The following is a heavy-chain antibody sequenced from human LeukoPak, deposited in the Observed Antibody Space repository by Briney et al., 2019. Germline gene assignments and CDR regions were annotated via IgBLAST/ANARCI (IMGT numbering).Heavy chain of an antibody. Sequence: GGSLRLSCAASGFTFSSYEMNWVRQAPGKGLEWVSYISSSGSTKYYADSVKGRFTIARDNARNSLFLQMNSLRAEDTAVYYCARVGAHSRYYFEYWGQGTLVTVSS. CDR1: GFTFSSYE. J-gene: IGHJ4*02. D-gene: IGHD3-16*01. V-gene: IGHV3-48*03. CDR3: ARVGAHSRYYFEY. CDR2: ISSSGSTK.